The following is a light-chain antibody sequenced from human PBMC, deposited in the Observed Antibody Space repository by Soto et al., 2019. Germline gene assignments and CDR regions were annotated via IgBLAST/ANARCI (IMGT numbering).Light chain of an antibody. V-gene: IGKV1-39*01. Sequence: DIQMTQSPSSLSASVGDRVTITCRASQTISSYLNWYQHKTGTAPKVLIYGTSSLQSGVPSRFSGSGSGTDFTLNISSLQPEDFATYYCQQSYSDPWTFGQGTKEDIK. CDR3: QQSYSDPWT. CDR1: QTISSY. J-gene: IGKJ1*01. CDR2: GTS.